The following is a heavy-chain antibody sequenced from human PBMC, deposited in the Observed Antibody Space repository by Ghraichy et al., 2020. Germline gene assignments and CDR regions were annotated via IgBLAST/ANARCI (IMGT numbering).Heavy chain of an antibody. J-gene: IGHJ4*02. D-gene: IGHD3-22*01. Sequence: GGSLRLSCAASGFTFSDYYMSWIRQAPGKGLEWVSYISSSSSYTNYADSVKGRFTISRDNAKNSLYLQMNSLRAEDTAVYYCARGDYYGIVVEGSTVHYWGQGTLVTVSS. CDR1: GFTFSDYY. V-gene: IGHV3-11*06. CDR2: ISSSSSYT. CDR3: ARGDYYGIVVEGSTVHY.